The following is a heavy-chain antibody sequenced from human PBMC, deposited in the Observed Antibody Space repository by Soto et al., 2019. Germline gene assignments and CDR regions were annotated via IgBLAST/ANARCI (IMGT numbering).Heavy chain of an antibody. CDR3: ARGSAYGSGSDYYYYGMDV. Sequence: ETLSLTCTVSDGSISSYYWGWIRQPPGKGLEWIGYIFYTGSTNYNPSLKSRVTISVDKSKNQFSLKLSSVTAADTAVYYCARGSAYGSGSDYYYYGMDVWGQGTTVTVSS. D-gene: IGHD3-10*01. CDR2: IFYTGST. V-gene: IGHV4-59*12. J-gene: IGHJ6*02. CDR1: DGSISSYY.